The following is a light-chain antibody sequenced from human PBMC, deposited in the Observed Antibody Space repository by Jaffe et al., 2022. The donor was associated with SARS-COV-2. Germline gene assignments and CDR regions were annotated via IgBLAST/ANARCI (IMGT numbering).Light chain of an antibody. Sequence: EIVMTQSPATLSVSPGERATLSCRASQSVSSNLAWYQHKPGQAPRLLIYSASTRATDIPARFSGSGSGTEFTLTISSLQSEDFAVYYCQQYNTWPYTFGQGTKLEIK. V-gene: IGKV3-15*01. CDR2: SAS. CDR3: QQYNTWPYT. J-gene: IGKJ2*01. CDR1: QSVSSN.